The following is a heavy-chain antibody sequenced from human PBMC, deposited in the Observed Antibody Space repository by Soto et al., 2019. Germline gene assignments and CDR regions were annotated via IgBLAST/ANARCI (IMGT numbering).Heavy chain of an antibody. V-gene: IGHV3-48*01. CDR2: INRDFNT. J-gene: IGHJ4*02. CDR1: GFTFSNHV. Sequence: EEQLVESGGGLVQPGGSLRLSCAASGFTFSNHVMNWVRQAPGRGLEWVSSINRDFNTYYAHSVKGRFTISRDNAKDSLYLQLHSLRADDTAVYYCVNGDYYVGQGTLVTVSS. D-gene: IGHD4-17*01. CDR3: VNGDYY.